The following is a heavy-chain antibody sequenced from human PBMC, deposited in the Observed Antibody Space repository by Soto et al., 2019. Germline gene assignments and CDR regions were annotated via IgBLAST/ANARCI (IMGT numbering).Heavy chain of an antibody. Sequence: PGGSLRLSCAASGFTFSSYSMNWVRQAPGKGLEWVSYISSSSSSTIYYADSVKGRFTISRDNAKNSLYLQMNSLRDEDTAVYYCASVPRWLQFWFCDYWGQGTLVTVSS. CDR1: GFTFSSYS. CDR3: ASVPRWLQFWFCDY. D-gene: IGHD5-12*01. J-gene: IGHJ4*02. V-gene: IGHV3-48*02. CDR2: ISSSSSSTI.